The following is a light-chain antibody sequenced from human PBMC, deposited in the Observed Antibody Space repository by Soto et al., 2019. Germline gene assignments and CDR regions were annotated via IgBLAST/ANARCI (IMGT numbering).Light chain of an antibody. V-gene: IGKV3-20*01. CDR2: AAS. CDR3: QQYGNSPLYT. CDR1: QSVSAGY. Sequence: EIVLTQSPGTLSSSPGESATLSCWASQSVSAGYLAWYQQKPGQAPRLLIYAASSRATGIPDRFSGSGSGTDFTLTISRLEPEDFAVYYCQQYGNSPLYTFGQGTKLQIK. J-gene: IGKJ2*01.